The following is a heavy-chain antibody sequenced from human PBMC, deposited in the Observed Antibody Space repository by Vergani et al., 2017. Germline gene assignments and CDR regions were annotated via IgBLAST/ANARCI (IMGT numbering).Heavy chain of an antibody. CDR3: AQCANSVPRLPVY. Sequence: VQLQESGPGLVKSSETLSLTCSVSFDSIRNLYCNWIRQPPGKGLEWVSGISATGDENTDYADSVKGRFTISRDNSKSTLFLQMNGLTSEDTAIYYCAQCANSVPRLPVYWGQGALVAVSS. J-gene: IGHJ4*02. CDR2: ISATGDENT. CDR1: DSIRNLYC. D-gene: IGHD5/OR15-5a*01. V-gene: IGHV3-23*01.